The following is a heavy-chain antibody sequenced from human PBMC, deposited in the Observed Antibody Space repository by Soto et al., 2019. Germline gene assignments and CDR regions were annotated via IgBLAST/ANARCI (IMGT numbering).Heavy chain of an antibody. CDR1: GFTFDDYA. Sequence: EVQLVESGGGLVQPGRSLTLSCAASGFTFDDYAMHWVRQAPGKGLEWVSGISWNSDTIGYADSVRGRFTISRDNAENSLYLQMNSLGAEDTALYYCAKDKGPRNCSTRNCFWVALGMDVWGQGTTVTVCS. D-gene: IGHD2-2*01. CDR3: AKDKGPRNCSTRNCFWVALGMDV. CDR2: ISWNSDTI. V-gene: IGHV3-9*01. J-gene: IGHJ6*02.